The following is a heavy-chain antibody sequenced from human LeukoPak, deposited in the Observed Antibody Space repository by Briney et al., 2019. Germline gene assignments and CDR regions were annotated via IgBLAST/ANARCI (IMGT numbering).Heavy chain of an antibody. CDR3: ATSYGGSHFDY. CDR1: GYSFSNYW. V-gene: IGHV5-51*01. CDR2: IYPGDSDT. D-gene: IGHD2-15*01. Sequence: GESLKISCKGSGYSFSNYWIAWVRQMPGKGLEWMGLIYPGDSDTRYSPSFQGQVTFSADKSISTAYLQWSSLKASDTAMYYCATSYGGSHFDYWGQGTLVTVPS. J-gene: IGHJ4*02.